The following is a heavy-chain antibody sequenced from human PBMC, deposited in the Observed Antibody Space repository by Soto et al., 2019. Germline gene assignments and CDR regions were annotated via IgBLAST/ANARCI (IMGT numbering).Heavy chain of an antibody. CDR3: ARPYYNSSGYYLWYFDY. D-gene: IGHD3-22*01. J-gene: IGHJ4*02. Sequence: QVQLVQSGAEVKKPGSSVKLSCKASGDSFNTFAVTWVRQAPGQGLEWMGGIIHNFDTPNYAQKFQGRVTIIADKSTSTPYMELSSLRSEDTAVNYCARPYYNSSGYYLWYFDYWGQGTLVTVSS. CDR2: IIHNFDTP. CDR1: GDSFNTFA. V-gene: IGHV1-69*06.